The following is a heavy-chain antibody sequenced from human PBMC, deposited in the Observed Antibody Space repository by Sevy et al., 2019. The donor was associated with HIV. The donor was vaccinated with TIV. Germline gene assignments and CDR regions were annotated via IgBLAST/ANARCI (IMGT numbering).Heavy chain of an antibody. CDR2: IYHSGSS. Sequence: SETPSLTCAVSSYSISSDYYWGWIRQPPGKGLEWIGSIYHSGSSHYNPSHKSRVTISVDTSKNQFSLKLSSVTAADTAVYYCARAIGTQVAGLYYFDYWGQGTLVTVSS. V-gene: IGHV4-38-2*01. CDR1: SYSISSDYY. D-gene: IGHD6-19*01. CDR3: ARAIGTQVAGLYYFDY. J-gene: IGHJ4*02.